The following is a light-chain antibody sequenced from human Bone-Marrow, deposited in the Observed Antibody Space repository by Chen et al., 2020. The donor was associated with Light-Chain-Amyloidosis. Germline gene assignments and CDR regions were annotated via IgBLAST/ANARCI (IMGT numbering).Light chain of an antibody. CDR3: QSYQGSSQGV. CDR2: EDD. J-gene: IGLJ3*02. Sequence: NFMLTQPHSVSESPGKTVIISCTRSSGGIATNYVQWYQQRPGSSPTTVICEDDQRPSGVPDRFSGSIDRSSNSASLTISGLKTEDEADYYCQSYQGSSQGVFGGGTKLTVL. V-gene: IGLV6-57*01. CDR1: SGGIATNY.